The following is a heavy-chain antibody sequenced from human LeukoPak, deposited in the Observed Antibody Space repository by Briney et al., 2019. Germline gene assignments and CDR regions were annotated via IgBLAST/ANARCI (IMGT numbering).Heavy chain of an antibody. CDR3: AKDISPRRYDFWSGLNY. Sequence: GGSLRLSCAASGFTFSSYAMSWVRQAPGKGLEWVSAISGSGGSTYFADSVKGRFTISRDNSKNSLYLQMNSLRTEDTALYYCAKDISPRRYDFWSGLNYWGQGTLVTVSS. CDR1: GFTFSSYA. J-gene: IGHJ4*02. CDR2: ISGSGGST. V-gene: IGHV3-43*02. D-gene: IGHD3-3*01.